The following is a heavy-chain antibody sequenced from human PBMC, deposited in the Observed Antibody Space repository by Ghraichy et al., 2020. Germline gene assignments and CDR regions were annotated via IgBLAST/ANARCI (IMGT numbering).Heavy chain of an antibody. CDR3: ARDGCCGSYDGLDDFDI. V-gene: IGHV3-48*04. J-gene: IGHJ3*02. CDR1: GFTFSSYS. CDR2: ISSSSTI. D-gene: IGHD1-26*01. Sequence: GGSLRLSCAASGFTFSSYSMNWVRQAPGKGLEWVSYISSSSTIYYADSVKGRFTISRDNAKNSLYLQLNSLRAEDTAVYYCARDGCCGSYDGLDDFDIWGQGTMVTGSS.